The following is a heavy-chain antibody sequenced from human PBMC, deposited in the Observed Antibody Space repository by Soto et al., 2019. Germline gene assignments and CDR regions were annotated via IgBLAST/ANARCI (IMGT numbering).Heavy chain of an antibody. J-gene: IGHJ4*02. D-gene: IGHD2-8*01. V-gene: IGHV3-23*01. CDR3: AKDYCTNGVCYTLYDY. CDR1: GFTFSSYA. Sequence: EVQLLESGGGLVQPGGSLRLSCVASGFTFSSYAMSWVRQAPGKGLEWVSAISGSGGSTYYADSVKGRFTISRDNSKNTLYLQMNSLRAEDTAVYYCAKDYCTNGVCYTLYDYWGQGTLVTVSS. CDR2: ISGSGGST.